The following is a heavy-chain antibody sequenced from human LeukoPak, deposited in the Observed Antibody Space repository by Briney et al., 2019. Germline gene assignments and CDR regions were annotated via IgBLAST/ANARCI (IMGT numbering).Heavy chain of an antibody. CDR2: IYYSGST. D-gene: IGHD6-19*01. CDR3: AREPYSSGWLY. CDR1: GGSISSYY. Sequence: SETLSLTCTVSGGSISSYYWSWIRQSPGKGLEWIGYIYYSGSTNYNPSLKSRVTISIDTSTNQLSLKLSSVTAADTALYYCAREPYSSGWLYWGQGTLVTVSS. V-gene: IGHV4-59*12. J-gene: IGHJ4*02.